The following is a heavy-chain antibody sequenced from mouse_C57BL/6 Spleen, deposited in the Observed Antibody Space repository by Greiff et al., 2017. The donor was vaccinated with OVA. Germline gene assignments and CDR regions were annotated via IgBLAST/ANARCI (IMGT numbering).Heavy chain of an antibody. J-gene: IGHJ3*01. V-gene: IGHV1-82*01. CDR2: IYPGDGDT. D-gene: IGHD3-3*01. Sequence: QVQLQQSGPELVKPGASVKISCKASGYAFSSSWMNWVKQRPGKGLGWIGRIYPGDGDTNYNGKFKGKATLTADKSSSTAYMQLSSLTSEDSAVYFCAREGTGGFAYWGQGTLLTVSA. CDR1: GYAFSSSW. CDR3: AREGTGGFAY.